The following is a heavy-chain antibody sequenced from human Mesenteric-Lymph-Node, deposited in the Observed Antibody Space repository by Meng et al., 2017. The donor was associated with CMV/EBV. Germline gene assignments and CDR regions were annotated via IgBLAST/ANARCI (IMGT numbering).Heavy chain of an antibody. CDR3: ARVGGLLWFGELYIRSAEFDY. CDR2: INHSGST. J-gene: IGHJ4*02. D-gene: IGHD3-10*01. CDR1: GYY. V-gene: IGHV4-34*01. Sequence: GYYWSWIRQPPGKGLEWIGEINHSGSTNYNLSLKSRVTISVDTSKNQFSLKLSSVTAADTAVYYCARVGGLLWFGELYIRSAEFDYWGQGTLVTVSS.